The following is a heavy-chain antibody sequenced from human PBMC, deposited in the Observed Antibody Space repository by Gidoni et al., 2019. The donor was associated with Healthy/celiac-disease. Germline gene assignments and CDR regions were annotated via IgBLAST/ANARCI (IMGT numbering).Heavy chain of an antibody. D-gene: IGHD1-26*01. V-gene: IGHV3-7*01. CDR2: RKQDGSEK. J-gene: IGHJ4*02. Sequence: EVQLVESGGGLVQPGGSLRLSCAASGFTFSRYWMSWVRQAPGKGLEWVANRKQDGSEKYYVDSVKGRFTISRDNAKNSLYLQMNSLRAEDTAVYYCARDLLGGSYAPFDYWGQGTLVTVSS. CDR1: GFTFSRYW. CDR3: ARDLLGGSYAPFDY.